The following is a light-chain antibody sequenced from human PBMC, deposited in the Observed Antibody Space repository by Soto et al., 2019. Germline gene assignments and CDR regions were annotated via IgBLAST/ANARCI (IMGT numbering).Light chain of an antibody. Sequence: IQLTQSPSSLSASVGDRVTITCRASQGISSYLAWYQQKPGKAPKLLIYAASTLHSGVPSRFSGSGSGTDFTLPISSLQPEDFATYYCQQLNSYPPWTFGQGTKVEIK. CDR3: QQLNSYPPWT. CDR1: QGISSY. CDR2: AAS. J-gene: IGKJ1*01. V-gene: IGKV1-9*01.